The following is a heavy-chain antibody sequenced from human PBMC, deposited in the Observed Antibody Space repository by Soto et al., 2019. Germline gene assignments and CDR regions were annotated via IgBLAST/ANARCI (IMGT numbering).Heavy chain of an antibody. CDR2: INQDGSVK. J-gene: IGHJ3*02. CDR1: GFTFSSYW. V-gene: IGHV3-7*04. D-gene: IGHD6-13*01. CDR3: ARDPGSSAFDI. Sequence: EAQLVESGGGLVQPGGSLRLSCAASGFTFSSYWVSWVRQTPGRGLEFVANINQDGSVKNHMDSVKGRFTISRDNAEKSLFLQMNSLRVDDTALYYCARDPGSSAFDIWGPGTMVTVSS.